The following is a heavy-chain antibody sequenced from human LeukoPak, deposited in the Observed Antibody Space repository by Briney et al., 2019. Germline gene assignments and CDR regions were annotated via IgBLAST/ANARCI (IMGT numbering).Heavy chain of an antibody. J-gene: IGHJ4*02. Sequence: SETLSLTCTVSGYSISSGYYWSWIRQPPGKGLEWIGYIYYSGSTNYNPSLKSRVTISVDTSKNQFSLKLSSVTAADTAVYYCARGSSGYYLHVFDYWGQGTLVTVSS. CDR3: ARGSSGYYLHVFDY. CDR2: IYYSGST. D-gene: IGHD3-22*01. CDR1: GYSISSGYY. V-gene: IGHV4-61*01.